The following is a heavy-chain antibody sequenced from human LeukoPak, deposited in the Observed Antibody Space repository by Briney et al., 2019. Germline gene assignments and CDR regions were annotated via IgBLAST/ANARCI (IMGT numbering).Heavy chain of an antibody. D-gene: IGHD5-24*01. Sequence: ASVKVSCKASEYTFTSYDINWVRQATGQGLEWMGWMNPNSGNTGYAQKFQGRVTMTRHTSISTAYMELSSLRSEDTAVYYCARGMRWLQSLYYWGQGTLVTVSS. CDR2: MNPNSGNT. V-gene: IGHV1-8*01. J-gene: IGHJ4*02. CDR3: ARGMRWLQSLYY. CDR1: EYTFTSYD.